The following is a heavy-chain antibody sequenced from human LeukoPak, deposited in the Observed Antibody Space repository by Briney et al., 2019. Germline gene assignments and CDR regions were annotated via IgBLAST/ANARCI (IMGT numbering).Heavy chain of an antibody. Sequence: ASVKVSCKTSGYSFTDYYMHWVRQAPGQGLEWMGWINPNSGGTSSAQKSQGRVTMTRDTSITPVYMEGSWLTSDDTSIYYCARADRLDGGPYLIGPWGQGTLVTVSS. CDR2: INPNSGGT. V-gene: IGHV1-2*02. CDR1: GYSFTDYY. D-gene: IGHD2-21*01. J-gene: IGHJ5*02. CDR3: ARADRLDGGPYLIGP.